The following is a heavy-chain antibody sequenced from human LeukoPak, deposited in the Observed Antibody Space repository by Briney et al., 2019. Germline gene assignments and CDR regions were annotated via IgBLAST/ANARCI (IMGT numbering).Heavy chain of an antibody. D-gene: IGHD3-10*01. CDR1: GFIFSDYW. V-gene: IGHV3-7*01. J-gene: IGHJ4*02. CDR3: ATRESSMARTF. Sequence: GGSLRLSCAASGFIFSDYWMNWVRQVPGKGLAWVANINEVGTKEDYVDSVRGRFTISRDNTKNTLYLQMNSLRAEDTALYYCATRESSMARTFWGQGTLVTVSS. CDR2: INEVGTKE.